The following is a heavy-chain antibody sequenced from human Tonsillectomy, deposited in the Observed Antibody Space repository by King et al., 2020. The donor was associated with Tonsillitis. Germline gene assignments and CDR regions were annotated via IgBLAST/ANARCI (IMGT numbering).Heavy chain of an antibody. J-gene: IGHJ4*02. CDR2: IYYSGST. D-gene: IGHD6-19*01. CDR3: ARHSSGWYRDY. Sequence: QLQESGPGLVKPSETLSLTCTVSGGSISSSSYYWGWIRQPPGKGLEWIGSIYYSGSTYYNPSLKSRVTISVDTSKNQCSLKPSSVTAADTAVYYCARHSSGWYRDYWGQGTLVTVSS. V-gene: IGHV4-39*01. CDR1: GGSISSSSYY.